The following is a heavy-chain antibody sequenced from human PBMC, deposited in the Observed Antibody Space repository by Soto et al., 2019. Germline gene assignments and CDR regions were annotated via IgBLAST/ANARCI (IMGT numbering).Heavy chain of an antibody. V-gene: IGHV3-23*01. Sequence: TGKGLEWVSAISGSGGSTYYADSVRGRFTVSRDNSKNTLYLQMNSLRAEDTAVYYCAKFFYQAEDGIRYLCTVAAFLVNRSSDL. J-gene: IGHJ2*01. CDR3: AKFFYQAEDGIRYLCTVAAFLVNRSSDL. CDR2: ISGSGGST. D-gene: IGHD3-9*01.